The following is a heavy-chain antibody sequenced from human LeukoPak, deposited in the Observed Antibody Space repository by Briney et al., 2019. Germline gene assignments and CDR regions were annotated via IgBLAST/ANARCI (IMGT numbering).Heavy chain of an antibody. V-gene: IGHV3-53*01. D-gene: IGHD4-17*01. CDR1: GFTVSNNY. J-gene: IGHJ4*02. Sequence: GGSLRLSCAASGFTVSNNYMSWVRQAPGKGLEWVSIFYSGGSTYYADSVKGRFTISRDNSKNTLYLQMDSLRAEDTAVYYCARDYGDYPLYFDYWGQGTLVTVSS. CDR2: FYSGGST. CDR3: ARDYGDYPLYFDY.